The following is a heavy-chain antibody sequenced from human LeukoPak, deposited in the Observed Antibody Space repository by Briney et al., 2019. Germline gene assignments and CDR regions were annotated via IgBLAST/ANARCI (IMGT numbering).Heavy chain of an antibody. D-gene: IGHD3-22*01. CDR3: ARVNGYYDSSGYRNFDY. CDR2: IYYSGST. V-gene: IGHV4-59*11. J-gene: IGHJ4*02. CDR1: GGSISSHY. Sequence: SETLSLTCTVSGGSISSHYWSWIRQPPGKGLEWIGYIYYSGSTNYNPSLKSRVTISVDTSKNQFSLKLSSVTAADTAVYYCARVNGYYDSSGYRNFDYWGQGTLSPSPQ.